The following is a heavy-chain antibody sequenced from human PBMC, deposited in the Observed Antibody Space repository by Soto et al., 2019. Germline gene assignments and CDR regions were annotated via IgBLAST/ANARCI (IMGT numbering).Heavy chain of an antibody. D-gene: IGHD3-22*01. J-gene: IGHJ4*02. CDR3: VREGAYDATSFSDY. CDR2: INPNSGGT. V-gene: IGHV1-2*02. Sequence: ASVKVSCKASANTFNVYYMHWVRQAPGQGLEWMGWINPNSGGTNYAQKFQGRVTMTRDTSISTAYMELSRLRSDDTAVYYCVREGAYDATSFSDYWGQGTLVTVSS. CDR1: ANTFNVYY.